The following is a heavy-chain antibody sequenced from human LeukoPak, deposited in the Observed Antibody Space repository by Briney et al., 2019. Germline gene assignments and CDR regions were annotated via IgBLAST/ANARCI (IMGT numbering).Heavy chain of an antibody. Sequence: GGSLRLSCAASGLSLTTHGMHWVRQAPGKGLEWVAVIWYDGSNKYYADSVKGRFTISRDNSKNTLYLQMNSLRAEDTAVYYCAKDSSPTVTIDYWGQGTLVTVSS. D-gene: IGHD4-17*01. V-gene: IGHV3-30*02. J-gene: IGHJ4*02. CDR2: IWYDGSNK. CDR1: GLSLTTHG. CDR3: AKDSSPTVTIDY.